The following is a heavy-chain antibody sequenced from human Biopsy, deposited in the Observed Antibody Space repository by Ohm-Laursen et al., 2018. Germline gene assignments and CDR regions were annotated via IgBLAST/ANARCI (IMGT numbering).Heavy chain of an antibody. CDR1: GYSFTKYY. CDR3: VLASFDY. Sequence: ASVKVSCKASGYSFTKYYINWVRQAPGQGLEWMGIINPGGNSTAYTQNFQGRVTMTWDTSTTTVYMELSSLRPEDTAVYYCVLASFDYWGQGTLVTVPS. V-gene: IGHV1-46*01. J-gene: IGHJ4*02. CDR2: INPGGNST.